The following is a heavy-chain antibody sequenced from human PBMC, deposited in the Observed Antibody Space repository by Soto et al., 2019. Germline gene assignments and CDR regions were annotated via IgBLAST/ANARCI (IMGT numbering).Heavy chain of an antibody. Sequence: EVQLVESGGGLVKPGGSLRLSCAASGFTFSNAWRNWVRQAPGKGLEWVGRIKSRTDGGTTDYAAPVKGRFTFSRDDSQNTVYLQMNSLKTEDTAVYYCTSTSTLGSGSWPWGQGTLVTVSS. D-gene: IGHD3-10*01. J-gene: IGHJ4*02. CDR2: IKSRTDGGTT. V-gene: IGHV3-15*07. CDR3: TSTSTLGSGSWP. CDR1: GFTFSNAW.